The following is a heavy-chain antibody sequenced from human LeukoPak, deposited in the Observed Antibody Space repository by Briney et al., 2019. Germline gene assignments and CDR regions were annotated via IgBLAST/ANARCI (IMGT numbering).Heavy chain of an antibody. CDR2: INPNSGGT. V-gene: IGHV1-2*02. CDR3: ARECFGRGYYGSAQDY. J-gene: IGHJ4*02. CDR1: GYTFTGYY. Sequence: ASVKVSCKASGYTFTGYYMHWVRQAPGQGLEWMGWINPNSGGTNYAQKFQGRVTMTRDTSISTAYMELSRLRSDDTAVYYCARECFGRGYYGSAQDYWGRGTLVTVSS. D-gene: IGHD3-10*01.